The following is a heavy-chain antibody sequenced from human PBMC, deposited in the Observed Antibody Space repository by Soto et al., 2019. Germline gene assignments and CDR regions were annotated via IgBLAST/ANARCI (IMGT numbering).Heavy chain of an antibody. V-gene: IGHV3-30-3*01. CDR3: ARGGYYDFWSGYVYYYYGMDV. CDR1: GFTFSSYA. CDR2: ISYDGSNK. D-gene: IGHD3-3*01. Sequence: PGGSLRLSCAASGFTFSSYAMHWVRQAPGKGLEWVAVISYDGSNKYYADSVKGRFTISRDNSKNTLYLQMNSLRAEDTAVYYCARGGYYDFWSGYVYYYYGMDVWGQGTTVTVSS. J-gene: IGHJ6*02.